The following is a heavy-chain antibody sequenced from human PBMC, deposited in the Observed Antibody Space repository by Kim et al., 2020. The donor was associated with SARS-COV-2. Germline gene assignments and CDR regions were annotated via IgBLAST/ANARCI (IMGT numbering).Heavy chain of an antibody. CDR3: ARVTWIQLWFISFYFDY. V-gene: IGHV3-7*03. D-gene: IGHD5-18*01. Sequence: GGSLRLSCAASGFTFSSYWMSWVRQAPGKGLEWVANIKQDGSEKYYVDSVKGRFTISRDNAKNSLYLQMNSLRAEDTAVYYCARVTWIQLWFISFYFDYWGQGTLVTVSS. CDR2: IKQDGSEK. CDR1: GFTFSSYW. J-gene: IGHJ4*02.